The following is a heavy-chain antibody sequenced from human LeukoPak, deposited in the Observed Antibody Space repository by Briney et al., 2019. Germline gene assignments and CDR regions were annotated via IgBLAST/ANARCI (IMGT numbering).Heavy chain of an antibody. J-gene: IGHJ6*03. CDR1: GYTFTSYG. D-gene: IGHD2-2*01. CDR3: ARIPIVVVPAAFYYYMDV. CDR2: ISAYNGNT. Sequence: PSEKVSCKASGYTFTSYGISWVQQAPGQGLEWMGWISAYNGNTNYAQKLQGRVTMTTDTSTSTAYMELRSLRSDDTAVYYCARIPIVVVPAAFYYYMDVWGKGTTVTVSS. V-gene: IGHV1-18*01.